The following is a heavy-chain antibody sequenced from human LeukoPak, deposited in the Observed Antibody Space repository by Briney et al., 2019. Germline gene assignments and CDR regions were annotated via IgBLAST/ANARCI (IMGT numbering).Heavy chain of an antibody. CDR2: IIPSIGTA. D-gene: IGHD4-23*01. CDR1: GGTFNSYP. Sequence: ASVKVSCKASGGTFNSYPISWVRQAPGQGLEWMGGIIPSIGTANYAQKFKGRVTITTDESTSTAYMELSSLRSEDTAVYYCARNYGGNLNLFDPWGQGTLVTVSS. CDR3: ARNYGGNLNLFDP. J-gene: IGHJ5*02. V-gene: IGHV1-69*05.